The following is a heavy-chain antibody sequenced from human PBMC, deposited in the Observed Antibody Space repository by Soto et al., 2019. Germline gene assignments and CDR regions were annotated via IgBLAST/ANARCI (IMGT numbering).Heavy chain of an antibody. CDR1: GYTFTSYG. D-gene: IGHD6-25*01. V-gene: IGHV1-18*01. CDR3: ARDRLAGDYYYYGMDV. CDR2: ISAYNGNT. Sequence: ASVKVSCKASGYTFTSYGISWVRQAPGQGLEWMGWISAYNGNTNYAQKLQGRVTMTTDTSTSTAYMELRSLRSDDTAVYYCARDRLAGDYYYYGMDVWGQGTTVTVSS. J-gene: IGHJ6*02.